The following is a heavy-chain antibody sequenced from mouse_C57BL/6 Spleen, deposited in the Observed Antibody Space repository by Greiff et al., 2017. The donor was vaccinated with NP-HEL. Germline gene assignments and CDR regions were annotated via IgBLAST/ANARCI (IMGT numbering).Heavy chain of an antibody. V-gene: IGHV1-22*01. CDR1: GYTFTDYN. J-gene: IGHJ2*01. D-gene: IGHD2-5*01. CDR2: INPNNGGT. CDR3: ARGGYSNLDYFDY. Sequence: VQLQQSGPELVKPGASVKMSCKASGYTFTDYNMHWVKQSHGKSLEWIGYINPNNGGTSYNQKFKGKATLTVNKSSSTAYMELRSLTSEDSAVYYCARGGYSNLDYFDYWGQGTTLTVSS.